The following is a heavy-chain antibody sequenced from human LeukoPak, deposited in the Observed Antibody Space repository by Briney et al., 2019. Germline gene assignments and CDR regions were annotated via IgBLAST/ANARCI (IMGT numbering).Heavy chain of an antibody. V-gene: IGHV4-59*01. CDR3: ARVGPTIFGVVIPDNWFDP. Sequence: PSETLSLTCTVSGGSISSYYWSWIRQPPGKGLECIGYIYYSGSTNYNPSLKSRVTISVDTSKNQFSLKLSSVTAADTAVYYCARVGPTIFGVVIPDNWFDPWGQGTLVTVSS. D-gene: IGHD3-3*01. CDR2: IYYSGST. CDR1: GGSISSYY. J-gene: IGHJ5*02.